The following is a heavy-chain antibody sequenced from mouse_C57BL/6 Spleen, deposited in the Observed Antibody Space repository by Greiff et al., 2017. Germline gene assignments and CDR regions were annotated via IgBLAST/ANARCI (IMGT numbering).Heavy chain of an antibody. J-gene: IGHJ4*01. CDR3: ARADGTWAMDY. D-gene: IGHD2-1*01. CDR1: GYAFSSYW. CDR2: IYPGDGDT. V-gene: IGHV1-80*01. Sequence: VQLQQSGAELVKPGASVKISCKASGYAFSSYWMNWVKQRPGKGLEWIGQIYPGDGDTNYNGKFKGKATLTADKSSSIAYMQLSSLTSEDSAVYFCARADGTWAMDYWGQGTSVTVSS.